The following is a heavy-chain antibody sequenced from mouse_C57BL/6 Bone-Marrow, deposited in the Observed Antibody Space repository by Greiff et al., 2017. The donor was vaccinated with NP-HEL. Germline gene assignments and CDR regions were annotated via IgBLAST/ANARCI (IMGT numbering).Heavy chain of an antibody. Sequence: VQLVESGPGLVQPSQSLSITCTVSGFSLTSYGVHWVRQSPGKGLEWLGVIWSGGSTDYNAAFISRLSISKDNSKSQVFFKMNSLQADDTAIYYCASQITTVVATGYYAMDYWGQGTSVTVSS. D-gene: IGHD1-1*01. J-gene: IGHJ4*01. CDR2: IWSGGST. CDR1: GFSLTSYG. V-gene: IGHV2-2*01. CDR3: ASQITTVVATGYYAMDY.